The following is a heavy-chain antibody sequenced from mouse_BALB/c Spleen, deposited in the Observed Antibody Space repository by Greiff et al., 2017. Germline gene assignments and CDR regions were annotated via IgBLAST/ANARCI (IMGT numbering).Heavy chain of an antibody. CDR2: ISSGGSYT. CDR3: AFYGSSYTY. CDR1: GFTFSSYA. J-gene: IGHJ3*01. D-gene: IGHD1-1*01. V-gene: IGHV5-9-4*01. Sequence: EVMLVESGGGLVKPGGSLKLSCAASGFTFSSYAMSWVRQSPEKRLEWVAEISSGGSYTYYPDTVTGRFTISRDNAKNTLYLEMSSLRSEDTAMYYCAFYGSSYTYWGQGTLVTVSA.